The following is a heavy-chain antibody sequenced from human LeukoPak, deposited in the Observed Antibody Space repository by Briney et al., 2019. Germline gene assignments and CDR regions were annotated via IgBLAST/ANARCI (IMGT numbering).Heavy chain of an antibody. Sequence: GGSLRLSCAGSGFTFINYGMIWVRQAPGKGLEWVSSVSGSGTSTHYADSVKGRFTITRDNSKNTLYLQMNSLRAEDTAVYYCAKDGGGYCSSTSCHYFDYWGQGTLVTVSS. CDR3: AKDGGGYCSSTSCHYFDY. CDR2: VSGSGTST. CDR1: GFTFINYG. J-gene: IGHJ4*02. D-gene: IGHD2-2*01. V-gene: IGHV3-23*01.